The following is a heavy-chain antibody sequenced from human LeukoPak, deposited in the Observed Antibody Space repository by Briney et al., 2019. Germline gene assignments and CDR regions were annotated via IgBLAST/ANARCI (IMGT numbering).Heavy chain of an antibody. CDR3: AKEGDISSSWYLSNYFDY. J-gene: IGHJ4*02. V-gene: IGHV3-30*18. CDR2: ISYDGSNT. CDR1: GFTFRTYG. D-gene: IGHD6-13*01. Sequence: GGSRRLSCAASGFTFRTYGMHWVRQAPGKGLEWVAVISYDGSNTYYVDSVKGRFTISRDNSKNTLYLQMDSLRAEDTAVYYCAKEGDISSSWYLSNYFDYWGQGTLVTVSS.